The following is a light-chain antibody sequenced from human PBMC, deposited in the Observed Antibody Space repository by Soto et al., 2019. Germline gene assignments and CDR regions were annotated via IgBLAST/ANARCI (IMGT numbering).Light chain of an antibody. CDR3: MHTLQNPFT. Sequence: DIVMTQSPLSLPVTPGEPASISCRSSQSLLHSNGYNYLDWYLQKPGQSPQLLIYLGSNRASGVPDRFNGSGSGTDFTLKISRVEADDVGVYYCMHTLQNPFTFGGGTKVEIK. J-gene: IGKJ4*01. CDR2: LGS. CDR1: QSLLHSNGYNY. V-gene: IGKV2-28*01.